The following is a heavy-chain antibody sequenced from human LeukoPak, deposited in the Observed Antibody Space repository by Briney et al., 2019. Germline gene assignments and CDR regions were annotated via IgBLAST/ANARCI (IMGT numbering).Heavy chain of an antibody. CDR2: IYHSGST. Sequence: SETLSLTCAVSGGSIGSGGYSWSWIRQPPGKGLEWIGYIYHSGSTYYNPSLKSRVTISVDRSKNQFSLKLSSVTAADTAVYYCARERPLGFFDYWGQGTLVTVSS. CDR1: GGSIGSGGYS. CDR3: ARERPLGFFDY. V-gene: IGHV4-30-2*01. D-gene: IGHD1-14*01. J-gene: IGHJ4*02.